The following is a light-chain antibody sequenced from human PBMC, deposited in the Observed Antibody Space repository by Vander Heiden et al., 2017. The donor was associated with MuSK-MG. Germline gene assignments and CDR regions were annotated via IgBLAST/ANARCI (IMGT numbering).Light chain of an antibody. CDR3: QQSYSTPRT. J-gene: IGKJ2*01. CDR2: AAS. CDR1: QSISSY. Sequence: DIQMTQSSSSLSASVGDRVTITCRASQSISSYLNWYQQKPGKAPKLLIYAASSLQSGVPSRFSGSGSGTDFTLTISSLHPEDFATYYCQQSYSTPRTFGQGTKLEIK. V-gene: IGKV1-39*01.